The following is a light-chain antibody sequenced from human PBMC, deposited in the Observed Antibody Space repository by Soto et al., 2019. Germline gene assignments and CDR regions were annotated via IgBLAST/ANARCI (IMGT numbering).Light chain of an antibody. Sequence: EVVMTQSPATLSLSPGERATLSCRASQSVSSSLAWYQQKPGQAPRLLIYGASTRAAGIPDRFSGSGSETGVTLTISSLQAEDFAIYYCQQYNNWWTFGQGTKVEIK. CDR3: QQYNNWWT. CDR2: GAS. J-gene: IGKJ1*01. CDR1: QSVSSS. V-gene: IGKV3-15*01.